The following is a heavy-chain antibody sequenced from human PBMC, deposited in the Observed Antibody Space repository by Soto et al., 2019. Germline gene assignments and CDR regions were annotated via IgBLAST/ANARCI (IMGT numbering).Heavy chain of an antibody. CDR1: GYSFNTYW. J-gene: IGHJ6*03. Sequence: GESLKISCKGSGYSFNTYWIAWVRQMPGKGLEWMGIIYPGDSDTRYSPSFQGQVTISADKSISTAYLQWSALKASDSARYYCARQGHFGSAYYYYMDVWGEGTTVTVSS. D-gene: IGHD3-3*01. CDR2: IYPGDSDT. V-gene: IGHV5-51*01. CDR3: ARQGHFGSAYYYYMDV.